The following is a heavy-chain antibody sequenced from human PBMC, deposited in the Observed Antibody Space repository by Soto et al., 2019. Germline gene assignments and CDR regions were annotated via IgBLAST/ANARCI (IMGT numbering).Heavy chain of an antibody. Sequence: QLVQSGAEVKKPGSSVKVSCKASGGTFSSYAISWVRQXXXXGXEWMGGIIPIFGTANYAQKFQGRVTITADKSTSTAYMELSSLRSEDTAVYYCARAYGSGRGWFDPWGQGTLVTVSS. CDR2: IIPIFGTA. CDR1: GGTFSSYA. J-gene: IGHJ5*02. V-gene: IGHV1-69*06. CDR3: ARAYGSGRGWFDP. D-gene: IGHD3-10*01.